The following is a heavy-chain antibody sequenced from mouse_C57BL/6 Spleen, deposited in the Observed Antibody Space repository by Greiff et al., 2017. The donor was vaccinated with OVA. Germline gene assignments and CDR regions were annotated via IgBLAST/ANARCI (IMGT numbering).Heavy chain of an antibody. V-gene: IGHV1-5*01. Sequence: EVQLQQSGTVLARPGASVKMSCKTSGYTFTSYWMHWVKQRPGQGLEWIGAIYPGNSDTSYNQKFKGKAKLTAVTSASTAYMELSSLTKEDSAVYYCTRRGYYDYDSWFAYWGQGTLVTVSA. J-gene: IGHJ3*01. CDR1: GYTFTSYW. D-gene: IGHD2-4*01. CDR3: TRRGYYDYDSWFAY. CDR2: IYPGNSDT.